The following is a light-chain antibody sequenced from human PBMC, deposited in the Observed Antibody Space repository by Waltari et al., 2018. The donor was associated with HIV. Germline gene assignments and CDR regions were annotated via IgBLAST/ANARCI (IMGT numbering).Light chain of an antibody. CDR2: AAS. Sequence: EIALTQSPGTLSLSPGERATLSCRSSQIVSSNSLAWYQQRGGQAPRLLIYAASSRATGIPDRFSGSGSGTDFTLTISRLELEDFAVYYCHEYGSSPPRTFGQGTRLEIK. J-gene: IGKJ5*01. CDR3: HEYGSSPPRT. V-gene: IGKV3-20*01. CDR1: QIVSSNS.